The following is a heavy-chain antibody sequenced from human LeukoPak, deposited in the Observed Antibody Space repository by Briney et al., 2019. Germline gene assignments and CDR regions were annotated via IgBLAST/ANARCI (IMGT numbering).Heavy chain of an antibody. J-gene: IGHJ4*02. V-gene: IGHV3-23*01. CDR2: ISGSGGST. Sequence: GGTLRLSCAASGFTFSSYGMSWVRQAPGKGLEWVSAISGSGGSTYYADSVKGRFTISRDNSKNTVCLQMNSLRAEDTAVYYCAKEPSDIVVVPAPLDYWGQGTLVTVSS. CDR1: GFTFSSYG. D-gene: IGHD2-2*01. CDR3: AKEPSDIVVVPAPLDY.